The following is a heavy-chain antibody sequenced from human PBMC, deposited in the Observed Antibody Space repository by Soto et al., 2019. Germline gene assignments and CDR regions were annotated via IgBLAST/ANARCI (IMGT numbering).Heavy chain of an antibody. V-gene: IGHV3-30*18. Sequence: QVQLVESGGGVVQPGRSLRLSCAASGFTFSSYGMHWVRQAPGKGLEWVAVISYDGSNTYYADSVKGRFTLSRDNSKNTLYLQMNSLRAEDTAVYHCAKDVDNWIIQQWGQGTQVIVSS. D-gene: IGHD1-20*01. CDR3: AKDVDNWIIQQ. CDR1: GFTFSSYG. CDR2: ISYDGSNT. J-gene: IGHJ1*01.